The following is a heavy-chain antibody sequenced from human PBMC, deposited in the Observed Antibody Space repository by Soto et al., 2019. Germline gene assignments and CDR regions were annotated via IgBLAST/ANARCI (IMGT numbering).Heavy chain of an antibody. CDR3: ATWHEREHAYDV. Sequence: DVQLVESGGGLMQPGESLRLSCAASGLTVSGKKYVAWVRHAPGKGLEWVSALYDVDGSFYADSVKGRFTTSSDSSKTTVYLQMNGLRHDDTAVYYCATWHEREHAYDVWGQGTTVTVSS. J-gene: IGHJ3*01. CDR1: GLTVSGKKY. CDR2: LYDVDGS. V-gene: IGHV3-53*01. D-gene: IGHD1-1*01.